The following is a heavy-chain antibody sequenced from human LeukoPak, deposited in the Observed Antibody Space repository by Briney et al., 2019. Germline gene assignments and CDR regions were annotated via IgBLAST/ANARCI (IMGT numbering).Heavy chain of an antibody. CDR1: GFTFSSYA. CDR3: TSRSDY. V-gene: IGHV3-30-3*01. CDR2: ISYDGSNK. J-gene: IGHJ4*02. Sequence: GGSLRLSCAASGFTFSSYAMHWVRQAPGKGLEWVAVISYDGSNKYYADSVKGRFTISRDNSKNTLYLQMNSLRAEDTAVYYCTSRSDYWGQGTLVTVSS.